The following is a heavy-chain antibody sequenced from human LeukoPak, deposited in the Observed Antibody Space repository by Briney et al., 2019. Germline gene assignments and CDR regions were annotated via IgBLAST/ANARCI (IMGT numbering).Heavy chain of an antibody. V-gene: IGHV4-38-2*02. J-gene: IGHJ4*02. CDR3: ARHYDFWSGYYRYFDS. D-gene: IGHD3-3*01. CDR1: GYSISSNYY. CDR2: IYHNGST. Sequence: SSETLSLTCTVSGYSISSNYYWGWIRQPPGKGLVWLGSIYHNGSTYYNPSLKSRVTISLDTSMNQFSLTLSSVTAAETAVYYCARHYDFWSGYYRYFDSWGQGTLVTVSS.